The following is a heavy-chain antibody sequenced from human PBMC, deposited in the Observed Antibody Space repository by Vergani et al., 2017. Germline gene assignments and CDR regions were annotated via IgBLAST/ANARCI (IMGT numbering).Heavy chain of an antibody. CDR1: GASIRSSNYY. CDR3: ARHSTVEWLVKLGWIDP. V-gene: IGHV4-39*01. CDR2: IYYSGST. Sequence: QLQLQESGPGLVKPSATLSLTCSVSGASIRSSNYYWGWIRQPPGKGLEWIASIYYSGSTYYHPSLKSQVTISVDTSKNQFSLKLSSVTAADTVVYFCARHSTVEWLVKLGWIDPWGQGILVTVSS. D-gene: IGHD6-19*01. J-gene: IGHJ5*02.